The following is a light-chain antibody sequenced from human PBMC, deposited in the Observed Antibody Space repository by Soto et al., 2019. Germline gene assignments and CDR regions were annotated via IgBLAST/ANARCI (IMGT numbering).Light chain of an antibody. CDR2: GDS. V-gene: IGLV1-40*01. CDR1: SSNIWAGYD. CDR3: QSYDSSLSAWV. J-gene: IGLJ3*02. Sequence: QLVLTQPPSVSGAPGQRVTISCTESSSNIWAGYDVHWYQQLPGTAPKLLIYGDSNRPSGVPVRFSGSKSGTSASLAITGLQAEDEADYYCQSYDSSLSAWVFGGGTKLTVL.